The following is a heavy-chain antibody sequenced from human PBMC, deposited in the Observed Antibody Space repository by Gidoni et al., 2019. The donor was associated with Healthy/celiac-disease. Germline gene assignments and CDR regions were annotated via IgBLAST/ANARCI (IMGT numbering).Heavy chain of an antibody. Sequence: QLQLQESGPGLVKPSETLSLTCTVSGGSISSSSYYWGWIRQPPGKGLEWIGSIYYSGSTYYNPSLKSRVTISVDTSKNQFSLKLSSVTAADTAVYYCARQGYYYDSSGYPDGSLDYWGQGTLVTVSS. V-gene: IGHV4-39*01. J-gene: IGHJ4*02. CDR3: ARQGYYYDSSGYPDGSLDY. CDR2: IYYSGST. D-gene: IGHD3-22*01. CDR1: GGSISSSSYY.